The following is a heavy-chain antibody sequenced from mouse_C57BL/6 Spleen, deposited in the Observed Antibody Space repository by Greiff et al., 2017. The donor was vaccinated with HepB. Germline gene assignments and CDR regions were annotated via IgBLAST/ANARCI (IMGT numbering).Heavy chain of an antibody. Sequence: VKLMESGAELVKPGASVKMSCKASGYTFTSYWITWVKQRPGQGLEWIGDIYPGSGSTNYNEKFKSKATLTVDTSSSTAYMQLSSLTSEDSAVYYCAKDYYASYAMDYWGQGTSVTVSS. CDR2: IYPGSGST. V-gene: IGHV1-55*01. CDR1: GYTFTSYW. CDR3: AKDYYASYAMDY. J-gene: IGHJ4*01. D-gene: IGHD1-1*01.